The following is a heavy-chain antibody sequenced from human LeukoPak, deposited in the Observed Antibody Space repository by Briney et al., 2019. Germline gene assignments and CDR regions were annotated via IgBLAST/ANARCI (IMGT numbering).Heavy chain of an antibody. CDR3: ARHWNWGWDF. CDR2: IKPDGSET. J-gene: IGHJ4*02. V-gene: IGHV3-7*01. D-gene: IGHD7-27*01. CDR1: GFTFSSYW. Sequence: GGSLRLSCAASGFTFSSYWMSWVRLSPGKGLEWVANIKPDGSETYYMDSVKGRFTISRDNTKNSLYRQMNSLRAEDTAVFHCARHWNWGWDFWGQGTLVIVSS.